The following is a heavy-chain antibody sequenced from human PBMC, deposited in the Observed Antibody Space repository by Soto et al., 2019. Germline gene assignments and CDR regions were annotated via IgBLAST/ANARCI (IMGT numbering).Heavy chain of an antibody. CDR1: GFSFGDYA. V-gene: IGHV3-49*04. CDR2: IRGKAYGGTA. J-gene: IGHJ4*02. D-gene: IGHD1-26*01. Sequence: PGGSLRLSCTASGFSFGDYAMSWVRQAPGKGLEWVGFIRGKAYGGTAEYAASVKGRFSISRDDSKSIAYLQMNSLKTEDTAVYYCITTYSGTPARPYLDLWGQGTPVTVSS. CDR3: ITTYSGTPARPYLDL.